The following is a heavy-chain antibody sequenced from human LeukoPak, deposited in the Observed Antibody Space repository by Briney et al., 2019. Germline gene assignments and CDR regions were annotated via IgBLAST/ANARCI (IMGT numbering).Heavy chain of an antibody. D-gene: IGHD5-24*01. CDR2: IIPILGIA. Sequence: SVKVSCKASGGSFSSYAISWVRQAPGQGLEWMGRIIPILGIANYAQKFQGRVTITADKSTSTAYMELSSLRSEDTAAYYCARARAATTPFDYWGQGTLVTVSS. CDR1: GGSFSSYA. CDR3: ARARAATTPFDY. J-gene: IGHJ4*02. V-gene: IGHV1-69*04.